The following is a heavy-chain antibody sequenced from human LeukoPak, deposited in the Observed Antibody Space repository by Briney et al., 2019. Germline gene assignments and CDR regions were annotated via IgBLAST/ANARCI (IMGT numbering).Heavy chain of an antibody. CDR2: INHSGST. Sequence: KPSETLSLTCAVYGGSFSGYYWSWIRLPPGKGLEWIGEINHSGSTNYNPSLKSRVTISVDTSKNQFSLKLSSVTAADTAVYYCARRPHYDILTGYYGSNWFDPWGQGTLVTVSS. CDR3: ARRPHYDILTGYYGSNWFDP. V-gene: IGHV4-34*01. J-gene: IGHJ5*02. CDR1: GGSFSGYY. D-gene: IGHD3-9*01.